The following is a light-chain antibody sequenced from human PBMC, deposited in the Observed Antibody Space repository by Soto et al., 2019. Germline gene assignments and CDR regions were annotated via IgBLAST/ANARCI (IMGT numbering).Light chain of an antibody. CDR1: QSVSSY. Sequence: EIRMTQSPATLSVSPGDTVTLFCRASQSVSSYLAWYHQKSGQPPRLLIHAASDRATGIPARFSGSGSGTEFSLTISSLQAEDVAVYYCQQYYSLPLTFGGGTKVEIK. CDR2: AAS. CDR3: QQYYSLPLT. J-gene: IGKJ4*01. V-gene: IGKV3-15*01.